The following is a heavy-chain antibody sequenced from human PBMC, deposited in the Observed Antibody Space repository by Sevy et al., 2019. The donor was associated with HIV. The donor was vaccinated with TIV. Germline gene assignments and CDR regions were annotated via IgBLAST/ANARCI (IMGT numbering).Heavy chain of an antibody. J-gene: IGHJ4*02. CDR1: GFTFSSYA. Sequence: GGSLRLSCAASGFTFSSYAMHWVRQAPGKGLEWVAVISYDGSNKYYADSVKGRFTISRDNSKNTLYLQMNSLRAEDTAVYYCAKAGYGDPPSFFDYWGQGTLVTVSS. CDR2: ISYDGSNK. D-gene: IGHD4-17*01. V-gene: IGHV3-30-3*01. CDR3: AKAGYGDPPSFFDY.